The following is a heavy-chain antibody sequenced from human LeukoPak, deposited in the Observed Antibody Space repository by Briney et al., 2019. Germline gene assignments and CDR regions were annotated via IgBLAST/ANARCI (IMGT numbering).Heavy chain of an antibody. D-gene: IGHD2-2*01. CDR2: ISSSGSAI. CDR1: GXTFSSYG. Sequence: GGSLRLSCAASGXTFSSYGMNWVRQGPGKGLEWVSYISSSGSAIHYADSVKGRFTISRDNAKNTLYLQMNSLRAEDTAVYYCAKDRAYLGAFDIWGQGTMVTVSS. CDR3: AKDRAYLGAFDI. J-gene: IGHJ3*02. V-gene: IGHV3-48*03.